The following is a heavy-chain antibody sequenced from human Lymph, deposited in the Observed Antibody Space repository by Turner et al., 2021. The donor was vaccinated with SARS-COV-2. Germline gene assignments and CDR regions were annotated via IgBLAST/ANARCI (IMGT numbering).Heavy chain of an antibody. CDR2: ISSSSSYI. CDR3: ARDSPTTADYFDY. D-gene: IGHD4-17*01. Sequence: EVQRVASGVGLVQPGGSLSLSCAAAGFPFSPYSMNWVRQALGKGWEWISYISSSSSYIYDADSVKGRFTISRDDAKNVLYLQMNSLRAEDTAVYYCARDSPTTADYFDYWGQGTLVTVSS. J-gene: IGHJ4*02. CDR1: GFPFSPYS. V-gene: IGHV3-21*01.